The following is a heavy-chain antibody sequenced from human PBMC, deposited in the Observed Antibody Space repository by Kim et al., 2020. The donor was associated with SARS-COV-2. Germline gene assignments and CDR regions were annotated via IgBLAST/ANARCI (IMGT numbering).Heavy chain of an antibody. J-gene: IGHJ6*02. D-gene: IGHD4-4*01. CDR2: ISSSSSYI. Sequence: GGSLRLSCAASGFTFSSYSMNWVRQAPGKGLEWVSSISSSSSYIYYADSVKGRFTISRDNAKNSLYLQMNSLRAEDTAVYYCASIYSNYGYYYYGMDVWGQGTTVTVSS. CDR1: GFTFSSYS. CDR3: ASIYSNYGYYYYGMDV. V-gene: IGHV3-21*01.